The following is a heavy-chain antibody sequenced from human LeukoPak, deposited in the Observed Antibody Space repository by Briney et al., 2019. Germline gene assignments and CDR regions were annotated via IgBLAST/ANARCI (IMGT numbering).Heavy chain of an antibody. D-gene: IGHD3-10*01. CDR1: GYTFTGYY. J-gene: IGHJ5*02. CDR3: ARLGERAIGWFDP. CDR2: INPNSGGT. Sequence: GASVKVSCKASGYTFTGYYMHWVRQAPGQGLEWTGSINPNSGGTKYAQKFQGRVTMTRDTSISTAYMELSRLTSDDTAVYYCARLGERAIGWFDPWGQGTLVTVSS. V-gene: IGHV1-2*02.